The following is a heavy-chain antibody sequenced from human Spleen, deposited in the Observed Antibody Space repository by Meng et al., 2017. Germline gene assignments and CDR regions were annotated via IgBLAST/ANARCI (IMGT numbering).Heavy chain of an antibody. V-gene: IGHV3-30*19. CDR1: GFTFSSYG. J-gene: IGHJ4*02. CDR2: ISYDGSNK. CDR3: ARTYDSSGYPPAAFDY. D-gene: IGHD3-22*01. Sequence: GGSLRLSCAASGFTFSSYGMHWVRQAPGKGLEWVAVISYDGSNKYYADSVKGRFTISRDNSKNTLYLQMNSLRAEDTAVYYCARTYDSSGYPPAAFDYWGQGTLVTSPQ.